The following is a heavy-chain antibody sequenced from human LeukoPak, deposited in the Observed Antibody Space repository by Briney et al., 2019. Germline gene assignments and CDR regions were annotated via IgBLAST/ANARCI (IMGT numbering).Heavy chain of an antibody. CDR1: GFTFSSYS. Sequence: GGSLRLSCAASGFTFSSYSMNWVRQAPGKGLEWVAVISYDGSNKYYADSVKGRFTISRDNSKNTLYLRMNSLRAEDTAVYYCAKDHCGGDCSYFDYWGQGTLVTVSS. V-gene: IGHV3-30*18. J-gene: IGHJ4*02. CDR2: ISYDGSNK. CDR3: AKDHCGGDCSYFDY. D-gene: IGHD2-21*02.